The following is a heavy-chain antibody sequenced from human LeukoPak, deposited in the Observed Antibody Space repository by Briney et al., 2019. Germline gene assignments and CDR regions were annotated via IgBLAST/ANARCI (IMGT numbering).Heavy chain of an antibody. CDR2: ISYDGSNK. D-gene: IGHD3-9*01. J-gene: IGHJ4*02. CDR3: LTGLVDY. V-gene: IGHV3-30*03. Sequence: GRSLRLSCAASGFTFSSYGMHWVRQAPGKGLEWVAVISYDGSNKYYADSVKGRFTISRDNSKNTLYLQMNSLRAEDTAVYYCLTGLVDYWGQGTLVTVSS. CDR1: GFTFSSYG.